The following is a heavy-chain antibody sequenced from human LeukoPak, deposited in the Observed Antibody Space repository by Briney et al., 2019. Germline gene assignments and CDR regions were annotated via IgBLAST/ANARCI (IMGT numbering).Heavy chain of an antibody. CDR1: GGSISSSSYY. J-gene: IGHJ3*02. Sequence: SETLSLTCTVSGGSISSSSYYWGWIRQPAGKGLEWIGRIYTSGSTNYNPSLKSRVTISVDTSKNQFSLKLSSVTAADTAVYYCARTHRAYYYGSGSYFTNAFDIWGQGTMVTVSS. D-gene: IGHD3-10*01. CDR3: ARTHRAYYYGSGSYFTNAFDI. V-gene: IGHV4-61*02. CDR2: IYTSGST.